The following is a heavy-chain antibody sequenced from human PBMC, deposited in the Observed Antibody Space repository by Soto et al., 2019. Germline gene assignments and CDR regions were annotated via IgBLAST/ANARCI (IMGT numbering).Heavy chain of an antibody. J-gene: IGHJ6*02. Sequence: QAHLEQTGAAVKRPGASVKVSCKASGYTFSDFDINWLRQASGKGPEWMGWMNSKSGDTFFAKRFQGKFNMTWDTSLSTAYMEVGSLTSDDTAIYYCARGNSFKYAGFDVWGQGTTVAVSS. D-gene: IGHD1-1*01. CDR2: MNSKSGDT. CDR1: GYTFSDFD. V-gene: IGHV1-8*01. CDR3: ARGNSFKYAGFDV.